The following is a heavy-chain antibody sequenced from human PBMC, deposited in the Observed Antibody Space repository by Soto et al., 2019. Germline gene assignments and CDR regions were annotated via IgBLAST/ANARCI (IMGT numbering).Heavy chain of an antibody. D-gene: IGHD6-13*01. CDR1: GFTFSSYA. Sequence: EVQLLESGGGLVQPGGSLRLSCAASGFTFSSYAMSWVRQAPGKGLEWVSAISGSGGSTYYADSVKGRFTISRDNSKNTLYLQMNSLRAEDTAVYYCAKVRALAAGPLSYYYYYGMDVWGQGTTVTVSS. J-gene: IGHJ6*02. V-gene: IGHV3-23*01. CDR2: ISGSGGST. CDR3: AKVRALAAGPLSYYYYYGMDV.